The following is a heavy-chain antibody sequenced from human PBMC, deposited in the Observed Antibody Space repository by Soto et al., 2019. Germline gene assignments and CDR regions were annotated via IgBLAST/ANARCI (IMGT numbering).Heavy chain of an antibody. Sequence: PGGSLRLSCAASGFTFSSYAMSWVRQAPGKGLEWVSSITTSGGRTYYADSVKGRFTISRDNSENILFLQMNSLRAEDTAVYYCAKDRGYCSGDDYCYEHWGHGTRFTVPS. D-gene: IGHD2-15*01. CDR1: GFTFSSYA. J-gene: IGHJ4*01. CDR3: AKDRGYCSGDDYCYEH. CDR2: ITTSGGRT. V-gene: IGHV3-23*01.